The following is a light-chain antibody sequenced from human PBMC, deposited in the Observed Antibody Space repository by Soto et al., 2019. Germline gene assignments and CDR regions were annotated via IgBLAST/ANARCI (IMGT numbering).Light chain of an antibody. CDR3: LLSYRGPRV. J-gene: IGLJ2*01. CDR2: DTD. V-gene: IGLV7-46*01. CDR1: TGDVTSGHY. Sequence: QAVVTQEPSLTVSPGGTVTLTCGSTTGDVTSGHYPYWFQQKPGQAPKTLIYDTDNKHSWTPARFSGSLLGGKAALTLSGAQTEDEADYYCLLSYRGPRVFGGGTKVTVL.